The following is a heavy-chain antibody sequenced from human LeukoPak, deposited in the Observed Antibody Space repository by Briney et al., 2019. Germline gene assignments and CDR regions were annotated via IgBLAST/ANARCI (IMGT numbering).Heavy chain of an antibody. D-gene: IGHD4-11*01. Sequence: SETLSLTCAVYGGSFSGYYWSWIRQPPGKGLEWIGEINHSGSTNYNPSLKSRVTISVDTSKNQFSLKLSSVTAADTAVYYCARRGYSNSFDYWGQGTLVTVSS. J-gene: IGHJ4*02. CDR1: GGSFSGYY. CDR2: INHSGST. V-gene: IGHV4-34*01. CDR3: ARRGYSNSFDY.